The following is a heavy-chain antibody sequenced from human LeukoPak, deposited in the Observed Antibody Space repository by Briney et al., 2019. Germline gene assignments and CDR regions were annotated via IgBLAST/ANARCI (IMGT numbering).Heavy chain of an antibody. V-gene: IGHV4-34*01. CDR3: ARLWFGELVTDS. J-gene: IGHJ4*02. CDR1: GFTFNNYW. CDR2: INHSGST. D-gene: IGHD3-10*01. Sequence: GSLRLSCAASGFTFNNYWMSWIRQPPGKGLEWIGEINHSGSTNYNPSLKSRVTISVDTSKNQFSLKLRSVTAADTAVYYCARLWFGELVTDSWGQGTLVTVSS.